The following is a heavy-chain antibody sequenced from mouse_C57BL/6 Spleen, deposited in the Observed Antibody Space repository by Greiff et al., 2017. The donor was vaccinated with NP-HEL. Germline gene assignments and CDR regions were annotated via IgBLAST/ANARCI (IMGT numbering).Heavy chain of an antibody. CDR3: TRSTELGRRFDY. CDR2: IDPETGGT. CDR1: GYTFTDYE. Sequence: QVQLQQSGAELVRPGASVTLSCKASGYTFTDYEMHWVKQTPVHGLEWIGAIDPETGGTAYNQKFKGKAILTADKSSSTAYMELRSLTSEDSAVYYCTRSTELGRRFDYWGQGTTLTVSS. V-gene: IGHV1-15*01. D-gene: IGHD4-1*01. J-gene: IGHJ2*01.